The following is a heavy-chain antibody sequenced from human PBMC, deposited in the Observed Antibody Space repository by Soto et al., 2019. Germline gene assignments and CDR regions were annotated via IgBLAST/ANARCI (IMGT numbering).Heavy chain of an antibody. J-gene: IGHJ1*01. CDR3: AREENCSDGICYSEYFQR. CDR2: VNPSGGST. D-gene: IGHD2-15*01. CDR1: GYIFTAYS. V-gene: IGHV1-46*01. Sequence: QVQLVQSGAEVKKPGASVKVSCKASGYIFTAYSMHWVRQAPGQGLEWMGVVNPSGGSTNYAQKFQSRVTMTRDTSTSTVYMALSSLTSEDTAVYYCAREENCSDGICYSEYFQRWGQGTLVTVSS.